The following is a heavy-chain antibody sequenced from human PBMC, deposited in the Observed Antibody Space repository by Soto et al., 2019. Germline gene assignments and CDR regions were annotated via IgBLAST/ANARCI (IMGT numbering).Heavy chain of an antibody. Sequence: ASVKVSCKASGYTFTSYGISWVRQAPGQGLEWLGWINGYNGNTNYGQNFQGRVTMTTDTSTSTAYMELRSLRSDDTAVYYCARMGDVPYYYYGMDFWGQGTTVIVSS. V-gene: IGHV1-18*01. J-gene: IGHJ6*02. CDR1: GYTFTSYG. CDR3: ARMGDVPYYYYGMDF. D-gene: IGHD3-16*01. CDR2: INGYNGNT.